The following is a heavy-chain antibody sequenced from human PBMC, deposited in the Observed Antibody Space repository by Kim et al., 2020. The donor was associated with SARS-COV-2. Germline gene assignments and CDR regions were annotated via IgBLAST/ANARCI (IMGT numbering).Heavy chain of an antibody. CDR3: ARDEGWFEY. Sequence: GGSLRLSCAASGFSFSSYWMTWVRQAPGKGLEWVANMNQDGSEIYYVGSVKGRFTISRDNAKNSLHLQMNSLRAEDTAVYYCARDEGWFEYWGQGTLVTVPS. J-gene: IGHJ4*02. D-gene: IGHD2-15*01. CDR1: GFSFSSYW. V-gene: IGHV3-7*01. CDR2: MNQDGSEI.